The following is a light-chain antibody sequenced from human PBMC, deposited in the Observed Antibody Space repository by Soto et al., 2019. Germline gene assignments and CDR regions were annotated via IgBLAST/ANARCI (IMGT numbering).Light chain of an antibody. CDR1: SSNIGVDY. CDR3: QSYDSSLSGLV. CDR2: GNS. V-gene: IGLV1-40*01. Sequence: QSVLTQPTSASGTPGQRVTISCSGSSSNIGVDYVCWYQQLPGTAPKLLIYGNSNRPSGVPDRFSGSKSGTSASLAITGLQAEDEADYYCQSYDSSLSGLVFGGGTKLTVL. J-gene: IGLJ2*01.